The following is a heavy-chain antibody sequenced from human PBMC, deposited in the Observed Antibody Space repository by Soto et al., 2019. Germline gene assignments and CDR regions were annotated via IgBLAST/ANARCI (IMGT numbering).Heavy chain of an antibody. CDR3: ARSGYSYGPFDY. V-gene: IGHV3-64*01. J-gene: IGHJ4*02. CDR2: ISSNGGST. D-gene: IGHD5-18*01. CDR1: GFTFSSYA. Sequence: GGSLRLSCAASGFTFSSYAMHWVRQAPGKGLEYVSAISSNGGSTYYANSVKGRFTTSRDNSKNTLYLQMNSLRAEDTAVYYCARSGYSYGPFDYWGQGTLVTVSS.